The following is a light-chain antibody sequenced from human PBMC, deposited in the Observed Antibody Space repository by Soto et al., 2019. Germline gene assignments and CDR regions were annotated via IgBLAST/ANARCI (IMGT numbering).Light chain of an antibody. CDR1: QSISSW. V-gene: IGKV1-5*01. J-gene: IGKJ1*01. CDR3: QQYSSYWT. CDR2: DAS. Sequence: GDRVTITCRASQSISSWLAWYQQKPGKAPKFLIYDASNLESGAPSRFSGSGSGTEFTLTISSLQPDDFATYYCQQYSSYWTFGQGTKVDI.